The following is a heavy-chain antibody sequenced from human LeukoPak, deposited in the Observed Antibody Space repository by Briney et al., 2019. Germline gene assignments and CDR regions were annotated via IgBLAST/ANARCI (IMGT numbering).Heavy chain of an antibody. J-gene: IGHJ4*02. CDR2: ISGSGGST. CDR3: ATYGSGSPGWDS. V-gene: IGHV3-23*01. D-gene: IGHD3-10*01. Sequence: PGGSLRLSCAASGFTFSSYAMSWVRQAPGKGLEWVSAISGSGGSTYYADSVKGRFTISRDNSKNTLYLQMNSLRAEDTAVYYCATYGSGSPGWDSWGQGTLVTVSS. CDR1: GFTFSSYA.